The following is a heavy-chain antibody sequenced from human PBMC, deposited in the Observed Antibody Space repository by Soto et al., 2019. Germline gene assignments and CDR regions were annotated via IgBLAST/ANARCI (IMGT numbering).Heavy chain of an antibody. Sequence: QVQLQESGPGLVKPSQTLSLTCTVSGGSISSGGYYWSWIRQHPGKGLEWIGYIYYSGSTYYNPSLKSRVTISVDTSKNQFSLKLSSVTAADTAVYYCAREYYYDSSGYSPLRYGGMDVWGQGTTVTVSS. V-gene: IGHV4-31*03. J-gene: IGHJ6*02. CDR3: AREYYYDSSGYSPLRYGGMDV. CDR1: GGSISSGGYY. CDR2: IYYSGST. D-gene: IGHD3-22*01.